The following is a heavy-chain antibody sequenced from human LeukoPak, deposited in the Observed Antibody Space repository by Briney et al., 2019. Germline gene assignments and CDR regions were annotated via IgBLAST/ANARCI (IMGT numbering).Heavy chain of an antibody. J-gene: IGHJ4*02. CDR3: ARSAYSSGWYAPIDY. CDR2: VNPNRCGT. CDR1: GYTFTGYY. Sequence: GSSVKVSCKASGYTFTGYYMHWVRQAPGQGLEGMGWVNPNRCGTDYAQKSQGRVTMPTDTPTSTAYMELSRLTSDDTAVYYCARSAYSSGWYAPIDYWGQGTLVSVSS. V-gene: IGHV1-2*02. D-gene: IGHD6-19*01.